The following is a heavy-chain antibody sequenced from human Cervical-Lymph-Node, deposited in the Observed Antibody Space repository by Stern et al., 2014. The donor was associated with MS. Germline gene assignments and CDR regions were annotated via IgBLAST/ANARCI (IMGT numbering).Heavy chain of an antibody. Sequence: VQLVESGAEVKKPGESLKISCKGSGYSLTRYWIGWVRQMPGKGLEWMGIIYPGDSDTRYSPSFQGQVTISVDKFISTAHLQWSSLKASDTAMYYCASSSMGATGAFDYWGQGTLLTVSS. CDR1: GYSLTRYW. CDR2: IYPGDSDT. D-gene: IGHD1-26*01. V-gene: IGHV5-51*03. J-gene: IGHJ4*02. CDR3: ASSSMGATGAFDY.